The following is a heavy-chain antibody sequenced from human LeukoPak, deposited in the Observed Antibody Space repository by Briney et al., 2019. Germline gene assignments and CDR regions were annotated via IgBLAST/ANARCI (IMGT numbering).Heavy chain of an antibody. CDR2: IIPIFGTP. D-gene: IGHD2-15*01. CDR3: AREAVVVVAPRPYYFDY. V-gene: IGHV1-69*01. CDR1: GGTLSSYA. J-gene: IGHJ4*02. Sequence: ASVKVSCKASGGTLSSYAISWVRQAPGQGLEWMGGIIPIFGTPNYAQKFQGRVTITADESTSTAYMELSSLRSEDTAVYYCAREAVVVVAPRPYYFDYWGQGTLVTVSS.